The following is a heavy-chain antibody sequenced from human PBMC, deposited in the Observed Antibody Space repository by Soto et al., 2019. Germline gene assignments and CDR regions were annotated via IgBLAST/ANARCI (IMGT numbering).Heavy chain of an antibody. CDR2: ISWNSGSI. CDR1: GFTFEDYA. V-gene: IGHV3-9*01. J-gene: IGHJ3*02. CDR3: AKPRMGGFLDACDI. D-gene: IGHD3-3*01. Sequence: GGSLSLSCTASGFTFEDYAMHWVRQAPGKGLEWVSGISWNSGSIGYADSVKGRFTISRDNAKNSLYLQMNSLRAEDTALYYCAKPRMGGFLDACDIWGQGTMVTVSS.